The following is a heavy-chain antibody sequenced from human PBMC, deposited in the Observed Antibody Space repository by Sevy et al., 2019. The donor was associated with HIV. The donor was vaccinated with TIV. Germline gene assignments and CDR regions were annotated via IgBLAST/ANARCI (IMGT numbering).Heavy chain of an antibody. CDR3: AKGRHSSGFEHFDY. CDR2: ISDSGGST. Sequence: GGSLRLSCAASGFTFSSYAMSRVRQAPGKGLEWVSAISDSGGSTYYADSVKGRFTISRDNSQNTLYLQMNSLRAEDTAVYYCAKGRHSSGFEHFDYWGQGTLVTVSS. J-gene: IGHJ4*02. V-gene: IGHV3-23*01. CDR1: GFTFSSYA. D-gene: IGHD6-19*01.